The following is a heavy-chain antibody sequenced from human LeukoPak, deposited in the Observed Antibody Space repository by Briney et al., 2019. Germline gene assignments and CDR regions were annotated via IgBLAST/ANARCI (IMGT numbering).Heavy chain of an antibody. D-gene: IGHD3-3*01. CDR3: AKAPGYDFWSGYYFDY. V-gene: IGHV3-30*04. Sequence: GGSLRLSCTASGYTFSSYAMQWVRQAPGKGLEWVAVISHDGKNKFYADSVKGRFSISRDNSKNTLYLQMNSLRAEDTAVYYCAKAPGYDFWSGYYFDYWGQGTLVTVSS. CDR2: ISHDGKNK. CDR1: GYTFSSYA. J-gene: IGHJ4*02.